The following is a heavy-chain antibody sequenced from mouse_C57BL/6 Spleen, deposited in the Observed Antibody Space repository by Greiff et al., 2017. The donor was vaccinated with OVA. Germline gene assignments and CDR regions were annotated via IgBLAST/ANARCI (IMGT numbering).Heavy chain of an antibody. V-gene: IGHV5-17*01. CDR1: GFTFSGYG. J-gene: IGHJ4*01. D-gene: IGHD2-3*01. CDR3: ALDGYYVYYAMDY. Sequence: EVQLQESGGGLVKPGGSLKLSCAASGFTFSGYGMHWVRQAPEKGLEWVAYISSGSSTIYYADTVKGRFTISRDNAKNTLFLQMTSLRSEDTAMYYCALDGYYVYYAMDYWGQGTSVTVSS. CDR2: ISSGSSTI.